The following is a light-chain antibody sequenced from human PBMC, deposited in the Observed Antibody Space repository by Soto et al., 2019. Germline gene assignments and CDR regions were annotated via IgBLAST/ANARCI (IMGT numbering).Light chain of an antibody. V-gene: IGLV1-40*01. CDR1: SSNIGAGYD. CDR2: GNS. Sequence: QSVLTQPPSVSGAPGQRVTISCTGSSSNIGAGYDVHWYQQLPGTAPKLLIYGNSNRPSGVPDRFSGSKSGTSAYLAITGLKAEDEADNYCQSYDSSLSGSHVVFGGGTKLTVL. J-gene: IGLJ2*01. CDR3: QSYDSSLSGSHVV.